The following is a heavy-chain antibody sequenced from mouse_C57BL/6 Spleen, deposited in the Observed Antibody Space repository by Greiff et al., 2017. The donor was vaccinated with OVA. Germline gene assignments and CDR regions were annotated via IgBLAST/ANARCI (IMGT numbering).Heavy chain of an antibody. CDR3: ARQGATVVAHWYFDV. J-gene: IGHJ1*03. Sequence: EVMLVESGGDLVKPGGSLKLSCAASGFTFSSYGMSWVRQTPDKRLEWVATISSGGSYTYYPDSVKGRFTISRDHAKNTLYLQMSSLKSEDTAMYYCARQGATVVAHWYFDVWGTGTTVTVSS. V-gene: IGHV5-6*01. CDR2: ISSGGSYT. CDR1: GFTFSSYG. D-gene: IGHD1-1*01.